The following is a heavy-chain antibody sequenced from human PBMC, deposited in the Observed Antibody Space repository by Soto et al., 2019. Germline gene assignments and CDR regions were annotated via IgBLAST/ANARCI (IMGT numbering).Heavy chain of an antibody. Sequence: QVQLQESGPGLVKPSQTLSLTCTVSGGSISSGDYYWTWIRQHPGKGLEWIGYIYDSRSTYYNPSLKSRLTISVDTSKNQFSLKLSSVSAADTAVYYCARERTDATGVFGMDVCGQGTTVTVSS. CDR1: GGSISSGDYY. J-gene: IGHJ6*02. CDR2: IYDSRST. CDR3: ARERTDATGVFGMDV. V-gene: IGHV4-31*03. D-gene: IGHD2-15*01.